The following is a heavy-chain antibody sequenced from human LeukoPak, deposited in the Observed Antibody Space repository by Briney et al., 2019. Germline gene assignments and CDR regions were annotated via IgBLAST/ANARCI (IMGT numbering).Heavy chain of an antibody. J-gene: IGHJ5*02. CDR1: GGSINNYY. Sequence: SKTLSLTCTLSGGSINNYYWSWIRQPPGKGLEWIGYIYYNGNTNYNPSLKSRVTISVDTSKNQFSLKLSSVTAADTAVYFCAREYSSGLSWFDPWGQGTLVTVSS. CDR3: AREYSSGLSWFDP. V-gene: IGHV4-59*01. D-gene: IGHD6-19*01. CDR2: IYYNGNT.